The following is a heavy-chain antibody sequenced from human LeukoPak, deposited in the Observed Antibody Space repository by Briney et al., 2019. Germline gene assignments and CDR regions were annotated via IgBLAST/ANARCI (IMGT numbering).Heavy chain of an antibody. V-gene: IGHV3-21*01. Sequence: GGSLRLSCAASGFTFSSYSMNWVRQAPGKGLEWVSSISSSSSYIYYADSVKGRFTISRDNAKNSLYLQMNSLRAEDTAVYYCAKGRITMIPDYWGQGTLVTVSS. D-gene: IGHD3-22*01. CDR2: ISSSSSYI. CDR1: GFTFSSYS. CDR3: AKGRITMIPDY. J-gene: IGHJ4*02.